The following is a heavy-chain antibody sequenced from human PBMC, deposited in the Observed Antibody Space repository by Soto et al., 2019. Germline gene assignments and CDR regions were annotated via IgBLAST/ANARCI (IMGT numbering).Heavy chain of an antibody. D-gene: IGHD3-22*01. CDR2: IYYGGST. CDR1: CGSISSYY. CDR3: ARDLGYYDSSGYYYYYGMDV. Sequence: SETLSLTCTVSCGSISSYYWSWIRQPPGKGLEWIGYIYYGGSTNYNPSLKSRVTISVDTSKNQFSLKLSSVTAADTAVYYCARDLGYYDSSGYYYYYGMDVWGQGTTVTVSS. J-gene: IGHJ6*02. V-gene: IGHV4-59*01.